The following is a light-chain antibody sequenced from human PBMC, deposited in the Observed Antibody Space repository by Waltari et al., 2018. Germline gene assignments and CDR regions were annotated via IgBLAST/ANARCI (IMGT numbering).Light chain of an antibody. V-gene: IGKV3-20*01. CDR3: QHYVRLPAT. CDR2: AAS. J-gene: IGKJ1*01. Sequence: SCRASQSVSRTLAWYQQKPGQAPSLLIYAASTRATGITDRFSGSGSGTDFSLTISRLEPEDFAVYYCQHYVRLPATFGQGTKVEIK. CDR1: QSVSRT.